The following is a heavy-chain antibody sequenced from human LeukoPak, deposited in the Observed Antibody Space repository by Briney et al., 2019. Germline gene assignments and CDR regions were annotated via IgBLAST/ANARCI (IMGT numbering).Heavy chain of an antibody. CDR1: GASTSRYY. CDR2: IYYSGST. J-gene: IGHJ4*02. V-gene: IGHV4-59*01. D-gene: IGHD5-12*01. CDR3: ASRRSGYDWGRFDY. Sequence: SETLSLTCTVSGASTSRYYWSWIRQPPGKGLEWIGYIYYSGSTNYNPSLKSRVTISVDTSKNQFPLKLSSVTAADTAVYYWASRRSGYDWGRFDYWGQGTLVTVSS.